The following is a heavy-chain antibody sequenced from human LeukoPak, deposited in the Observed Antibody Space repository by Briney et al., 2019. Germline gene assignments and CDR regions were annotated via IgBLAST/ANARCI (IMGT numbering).Heavy chain of an antibody. CDR2: IYYSGST. J-gene: IGHJ4*02. V-gene: IGHV4-59*01. CDR1: GGSIGSYY. CDR3: ARNHSDGSGYYGYYFDY. D-gene: IGHD3-22*01. Sequence: SETLSLTCIVSGGSIGSYYWSWIRQPPGKGLEWIGHIYYSGSTDYNPSLRSRVTISVDTSKNQFSLRLSSVTAADTAVYYCARNHSDGSGYYGYYFDYWGQGTLVSVSS.